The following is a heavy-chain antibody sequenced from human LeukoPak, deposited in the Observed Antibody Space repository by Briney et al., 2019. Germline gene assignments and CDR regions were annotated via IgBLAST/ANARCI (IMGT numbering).Heavy chain of an antibody. CDR1: GYTFTSYA. D-gene: IGHD1-26*01. V-gene: IGHV1-3*01. CDR3: ARNALTGWELPDY. J-gene: IGHJ4*02. CDR2: INAGNGNT. Sequence: VASVKVSCKASGYTFTSYAMHWVRQAPGQGLEWMGWINAGNGNTKYSQKFQDRVTITRDTSASTAYMELSSLRSEDTAVYYCARNALTGWELPDYWGQGTLVTVSS.